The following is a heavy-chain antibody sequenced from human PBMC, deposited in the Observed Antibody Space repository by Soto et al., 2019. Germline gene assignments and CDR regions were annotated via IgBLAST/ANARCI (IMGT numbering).Heavy chain of an antibody. V-gene: IGHV4-38-2*01. D-gene: IGHD7-27*01. Sequence: SETLSLTCAVSGYSISSGSYWGCIRQPPGKGLEWIVSIYDSGVTYYNPSLKSRVTTSVDTSENQFSLNLNSMTAADAAVYYCAMRASGEPPYYFDSWGQGTLVTVSS. CDR1: GYSISSGSY. J-gene: IGHJ4*02. CDR2: IYDSGVT. CDR3: AMRASGEPPYYFDS.